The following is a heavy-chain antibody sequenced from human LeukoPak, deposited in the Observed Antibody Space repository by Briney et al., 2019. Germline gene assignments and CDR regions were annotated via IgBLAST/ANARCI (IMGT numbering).Heavy chain of an antibody. V-gene: IGHV3-73*01. D-gene: IGHD6-19*01. CDR1: GFTLSGAA. CDR3: RAAVAGDYFDL. J-gene: IGHJ2*01. CDR2: IRSKADSYTT. Sequence: GGSLRLSCAASGFTLSGAAMHWVRQASGKGLEWLGRIRSKADSYTTAYAASVKGRFTVSRDDTKNTAYLQMNSLKTEDTAVYYCRAAVAGDYFDLWGRGTLVTVSS.